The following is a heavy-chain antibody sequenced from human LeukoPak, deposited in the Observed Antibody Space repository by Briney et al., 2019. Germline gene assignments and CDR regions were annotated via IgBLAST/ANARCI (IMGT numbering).Heavy chain of an antibody. J-gene: IGHJ3*02. Sequence: SETLSLTCAIYGGSFSGYYWSWIRQPPGKGLEWIGEISHSGSTNYNPSLKSRVAISEDTSKNQFSLKLTFVTAADTAMYYCARHCGGDCSHGFDIWGQGTLVTVSS. CDR2: ISHSGST. CDR1: GGSFSGYY. D-gene: IGHD2-21*02. CDR3: ARHCGGDCSHGFDI. V-gene: IGHV4-34*01.